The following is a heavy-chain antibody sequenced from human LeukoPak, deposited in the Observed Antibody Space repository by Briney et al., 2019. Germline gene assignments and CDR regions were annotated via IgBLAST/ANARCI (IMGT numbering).Heavy chain of an antibody. CDR3: ARAGRAAAEFDY. Sequence: SETLSLTCTVSGGSISSSSYYWSWIRQPAGKGLEWIGRIYTSGSTNYNPSLKSRVTMSVDTSKNQFSLKLSSVTAADTAVYYCARAGRAAAEFDYWGQGTLVTVSS. CDR2: IYTSGST. V-gene: IGHV4-61*02. J-gene: IGHJ4*02. D-gene: IGHD6-13*01. CDR1: GGSISSSSYY.